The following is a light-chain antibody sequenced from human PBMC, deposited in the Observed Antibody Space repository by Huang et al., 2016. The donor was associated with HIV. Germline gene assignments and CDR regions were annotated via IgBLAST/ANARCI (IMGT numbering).Light chain of an antibody. CDR2: KVS. CDR1: QSLVYRDGNAY. J-gene: IGKJ2*01. Sequence: DVEMTQSPLFLPVTLGQPASISCRSSQSLVYRDGNAYLNWFQQRPGQSPRRLIYKVSNRDSGVPDRFSDSGSGTDFTLKITRVEAEDVGIYYCMQGTHWPYTFGQGTNLEI. V-gene: IGKV2-30*01. CDR3: MQGTHWPYT.